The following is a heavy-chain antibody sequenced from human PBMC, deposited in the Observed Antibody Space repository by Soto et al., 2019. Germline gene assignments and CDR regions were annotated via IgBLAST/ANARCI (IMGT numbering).Heavy chain of an antibody. CDR3: ARLGNYYQSLDP. V-gene: IGHV4-61*05. CDR2: IYYAGST. CDR1: GGSISSGGYS. D-gene: IGHD3-22*01. Sequence: ASETLSLTCAVSGGSISSGGYSWAWMRQPPGKGLERVGYIYYAGSTSYNPSLKSRVTLSLETSKSQFSLRLTSVTASDTAVYYCARLGNYYQSLDPWGQGTLVTVSS. J-gene: IGHJ5*02.